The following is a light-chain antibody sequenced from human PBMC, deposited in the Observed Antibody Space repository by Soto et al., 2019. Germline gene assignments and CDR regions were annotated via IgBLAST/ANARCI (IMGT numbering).Light chain of an antibody. CDR2: EVT. CDR1: SSDVGVYTH. CDR3: ISYTGSSASYV. V-gene: IGLV2-14*01. Sequence: QSVLTRPASVSVSPGQAITVSCTVTSSDVGVYTHVAWYQQHPGKVPKLVIYEVTKRPSGVASRFSGSKSGNTASLTISGLQAEDEADYYCISYTGSSASYVFGTGTKVTVL. J-gene: IGLJ1*01.